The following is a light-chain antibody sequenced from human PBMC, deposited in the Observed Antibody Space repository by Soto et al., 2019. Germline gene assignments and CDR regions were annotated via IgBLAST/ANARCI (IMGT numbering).Light chain of an antibody. J-gene: IGKJ1*01. CDR3: QQSYSTPRT. CDR2: DAS. Sequence: GDRVTITCRASQTISTWMAWYQQKPGKAPKLLVYDASTLQSGVASRFSGSGSGTEFTLTISSLQPEDFATYYCQQSYSTPRTFGQGTKVDIK. V-gene: IGKV1-39*01. CDR1: QTISTW.